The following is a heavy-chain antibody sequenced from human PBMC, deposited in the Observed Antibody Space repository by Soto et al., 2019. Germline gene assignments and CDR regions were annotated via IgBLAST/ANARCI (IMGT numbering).Heavy chain of an antibody. CDR3: ARDTRITIFGLVPPPSDAFDI. Sequence: QVQLQESGPGLVKPSQTLSLTCTVSGGSISSGGYYWSWIRQHPGKGLEWIGYIYYSGSTYYNPSLKRRVTISVDTSKNHFSLKLSSVTAADTAVYYCARDTRITIFGLVPPPSDAFDIWGQGTMVTVSS. J-gene: IGHJ3*02. CDR2: IYYSGST. D-gene: IGHD3-3*01. CDR1: GGSISSGGYY. V-gene: IGHV4-31*03.